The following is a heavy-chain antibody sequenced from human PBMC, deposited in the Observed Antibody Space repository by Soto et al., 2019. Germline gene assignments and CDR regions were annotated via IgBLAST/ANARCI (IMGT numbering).Heavy chain of an antibody. D-gene: IGHD3-10*01. V-gene: IGHV3-74*01. CDR1: GFTFSSYW. CDR3: VKSSTGTYGLFDY. Sequence: VGSLRLSCAASGFTFSSYWMHWVRQVPGKGLVWVSRINGDGRTTNYADSVKGRFTISRDNAKNTLFLQMNTLRAEDTALYYCVKSSTGTYGLFDYCGQGTLVTVSS. J-gene: IGHJ4*02. CDR2: INGDGRTT.